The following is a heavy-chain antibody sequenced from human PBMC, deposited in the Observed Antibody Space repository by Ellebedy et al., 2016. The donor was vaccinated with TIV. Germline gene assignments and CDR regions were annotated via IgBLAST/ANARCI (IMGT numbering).Heavy chain of an antibody. V-gene: IGHV5-10-1*01. CDR3: AREFRVGTTTGFGY. Sequence: KVSCXGSGYSFTGYWINWVRQVPGKGLEWMAKIDPSDSYSKYSPSFQGHVTISADKSISTAYLHWSSLKASDTAMYYCAREFRVGTTTGFGYWGQGTLVTVSS. CDR1: GYSFTGYW. D-gene: IGHD1-26*01. CDR2: IDPSDSYS. J-gene: IGHJ4*02.